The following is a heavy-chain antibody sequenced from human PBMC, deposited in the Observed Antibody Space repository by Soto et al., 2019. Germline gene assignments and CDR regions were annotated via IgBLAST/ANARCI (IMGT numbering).Heavy chain of an antibody. CDR1: GFTFSSYW. CDR3: ARFPHIYDFWSGYYFDD. V-gene: IGHV3-7*01. D-gene: IGHD3-3*01. Sequence: GRSLRLSCAASGFTFSSYWMSWVRQAPGKGLEWVANIKQDGSEKYYVDSVKGRFTISRDNAKNSLYLQMNSLRAEDTAVYYCARFPHIYDFWSGYYFDDWGQGTLVTVSS. CDR2: IKQDGSEK. J-gene: IGHJ4*02.